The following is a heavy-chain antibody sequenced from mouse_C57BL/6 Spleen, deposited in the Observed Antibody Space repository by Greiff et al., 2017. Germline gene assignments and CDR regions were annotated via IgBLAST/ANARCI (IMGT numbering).Heavy chain of an antibody. CDR2: IYPGDGDT. CDR1: GYAFSSSW. Sequence: QVQLQQSGPELVKPGASVKISCKASGYAFSSSWMNWVKQRPGKGLEWIGRIYPGDGDTNYNGKFKGKATLTADKSSSTAYMQLSSLTSEDSSVYFCARSGYFGSYYAMGYWGQGASVTVSS. D-gene: IGHD1-2*01. CDR3: ARSGYFGSYYAMGY. J-gene: IGHJ4*01. V-gene: IGHV1-82*01.